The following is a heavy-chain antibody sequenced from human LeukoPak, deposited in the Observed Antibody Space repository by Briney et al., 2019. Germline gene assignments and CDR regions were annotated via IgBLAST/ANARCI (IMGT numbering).Heavy chain of an antibody. CDR3: ARDPVPEF. Sequence: GGSLRLSCALYGVTVSTSYMNWVRQAPGKGLEYVSVISSSGDTNYADSVKGRFTISRDTAKNTIYPQMNSLSAEDTALYYCARDPVPEFWGQGTMVTVSS. V-gene: IGHV3-53*01. D-gene: IGHD1-14*01. CDR1: GVTVSTSY. J-gene: IGHJ3*01. CDR2: ISSSGDT.